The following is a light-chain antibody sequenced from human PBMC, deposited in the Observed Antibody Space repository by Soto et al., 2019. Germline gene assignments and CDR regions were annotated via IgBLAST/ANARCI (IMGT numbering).Light chain of an antibody. CDR1: SSDVGSSNL. CDR3: CSYTRSDTVV. Sequence: QSVLTQPASVSGSPGQSITISCSATSSDVGSSNLVSWYQQHPGKAPKLMLYEVSKRPSGASNRFSGSKSGNTASLTVSALQAEDEADYYCCSYTRSDTVVFDGGTKLTVL. CDR2: EVS. V-gene: IGLV2-23*02. J-gene: IGLJ2*01.